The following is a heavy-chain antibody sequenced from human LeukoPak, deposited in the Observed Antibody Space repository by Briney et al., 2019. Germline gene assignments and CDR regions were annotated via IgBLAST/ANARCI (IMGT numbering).Heavy chain of an antibody. Sequence: PGGSLRLSCAASGFTFSSYAMSWVRQAPGKGLEWVAVISYDGSNKYYADSVKGRSTISRDNSKNTLYLQMNSLRAEDTAVYYCAGSMTTVPLPCDYWGQGTLVTVSS. CDR1: GFTFSSYA. D-gene: IGHD4-17*01. V-gene: IGHV3-30-3*01. CDR2: ISYDGSNK. J-gene: IGHJ4*02. CDR3: AGSMTTVPLPCDY.